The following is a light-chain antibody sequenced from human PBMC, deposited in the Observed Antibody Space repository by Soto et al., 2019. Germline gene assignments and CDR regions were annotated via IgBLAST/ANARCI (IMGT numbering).Light chain of an antibody. Sequence: EVVMTQSPATLSVSPGEGVTLSCRASQGIGDTLAWYQHKPGQTPRLLIYDTSTRATGVPARFSGSGSGTDFTLTISSLEPEDFAVYYCQQRTNWRITFGQGTRLEIK. J-gene: IGKJ5*01. CDR2: DTS. V-gene: IGKV3D-11*01. CDR3: QQRTNWRIT. CDR1: QGIGDT.